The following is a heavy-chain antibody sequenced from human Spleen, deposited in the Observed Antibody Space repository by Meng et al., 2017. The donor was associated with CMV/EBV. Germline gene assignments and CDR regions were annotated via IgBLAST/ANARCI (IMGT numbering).Heavy chain of an antibody. D-gene: IGHD3-16*01. Sequence: GESLKISCKTAGYSFSTYWIGWVRQMPGNGLEWMGIIYPCDSDNRYSPSFQGQVTISADKSIPTAYLQWSSLMASDSAMYYCARLGVTITSFDYWGPGTLVTVSS. CDR1: GYSFSTYW. CDR3: ARLGVTITSFDY. J-gene: IGHJ4*02. CDR2: IYPCDSDN. V-gene: IGHV5-51*01.